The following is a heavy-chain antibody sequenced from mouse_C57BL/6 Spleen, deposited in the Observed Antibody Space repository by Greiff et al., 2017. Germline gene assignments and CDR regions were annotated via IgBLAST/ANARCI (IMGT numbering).Heavy chain of an antibody. Sequence: EVQLQQSGAELVRPGASVKLSCTASGFNIKDDYMPWVKQRPEQGLEWIGWIDPENGDTEYASKFQGTATISADTSSNTAYLQLSSLTSEDTDVYYSTTCGCDRGLDYWGQGTTLTVSS. J-gene: IGHJ2*01. CDR1: GFNIKDDY. CDR3: TTCGCDRGLDY. D-gene: IGHD2-2*01. CDR2: IDPENGDT. V-gene: IGHV14-4*01.